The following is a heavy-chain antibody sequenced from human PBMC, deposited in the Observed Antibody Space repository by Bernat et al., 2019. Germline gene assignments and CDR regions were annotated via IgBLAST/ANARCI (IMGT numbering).Heavy chain of an antibody. V-gene: IGHV3-64*01. CDR1: GFTFTNYA. CDR3: ARGGLVVLAPADY. CDR2: ISSFGSSI. D-gene: IGHD2-15*01. J-gene: IGHJ4*02. Sequence: EVQLLESGGGLVQLGGPLSLSCAASGFTFTNYAMHWVRQAPGKGLEFVSVISSFGSSISYANSVKGRFTISRDNSKNSLYLQMGSLRAEDMAVYFCARGGLVVLAPADYWGQGTLVTVSS.